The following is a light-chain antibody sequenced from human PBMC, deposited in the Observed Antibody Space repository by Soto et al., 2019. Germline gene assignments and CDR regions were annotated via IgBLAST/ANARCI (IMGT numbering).Light chain of an antibody. CDR2: DVS. V-gene: IGLV2-14*01. CDR1: SSDVGGYNY. CDR3: SSYTSSSTLV. J-gene: IGLJ2*01. Sequence: QSALTQPASVSGSAVQSITISCTGTSSDVGGYNYVSWYQQHPGKAPKVMIYDVSNRPSGVSDRFSGSKSGNTASLTISGLQAEDEADYYFSSYTSSSTLVFGGGTKVTVL.